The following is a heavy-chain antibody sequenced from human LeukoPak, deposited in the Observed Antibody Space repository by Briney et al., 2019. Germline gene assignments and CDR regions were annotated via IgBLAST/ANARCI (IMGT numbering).Heavy chain of an antibody. Sequence: GGSLRLSCALSGFTFSRYGMHWVRQAPGKGLEWVAIISNDGSRKYYAHSVEGRFTISRDNSKHTLYLQMDSLRAEDTAVYYCARDRAWNYFDYWGQGTLVTVSS. V-gene: IGHV3-30*03. CDR2: ISNDGSRK. J-gene: IGHJ4*02. CDR3: ARDRAWNYFDY. CDR1: GFTFSRYG. D-gene: IGHD3-3*01.